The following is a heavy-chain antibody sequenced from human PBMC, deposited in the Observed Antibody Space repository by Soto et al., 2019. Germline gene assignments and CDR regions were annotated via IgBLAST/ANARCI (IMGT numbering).Heavy chain of an antibody. Sequence: GGSLRLSCAASGFTFSSYWMHWVRQAPGKGLVWVSRINSDGSSTSYADSVKGRFTISRDKAKNTLYLQMNSLRAEDTAVYYCAREVSIAVAGTHDAFDIWGQGTMVTVSS. CDR3: AREVSIAVAGTHDAFDI. CDR2: INSDGSST. D-gene: IGHD6-19*01. V-gene: IGHV3-74*01. CDR1: GFTFSSYW. J-gene: IGHJ3*02.